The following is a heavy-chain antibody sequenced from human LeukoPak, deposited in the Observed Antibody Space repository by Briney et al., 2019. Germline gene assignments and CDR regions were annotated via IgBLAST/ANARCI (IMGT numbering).Heavy chain of an antibody. CDR3: ARVDYYDNSGYLLFDY. CDR1: GGSISSSNW. J-gene: IGHJ4*02. V-gene: IGHV4-4*02. D-gene: IGHD3-22*01. CDR2: IYHSGST. Sequence: SETLSLTCAVSGGSISSSNWWSWVRPPPGKGLEWIGEIYHSGSTNYNPSLKSRVTISVDTSKNLFSLKLSSVTAADTAVYYCARVDYYDNSGYLLFDYWGQGTLVTVSS.